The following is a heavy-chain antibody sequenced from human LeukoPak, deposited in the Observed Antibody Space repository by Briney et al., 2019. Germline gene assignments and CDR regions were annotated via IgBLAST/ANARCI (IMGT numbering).Heavy chain of an antibody. J-gene: IGHJ4*02. V-gene: IGHV4-39*07. D-gene: IGHD1-20*01. CDR1: GFTFSSYS. CDR2: FYYSGST. CDR3: ARFYRKTYKWNDQPDY. Sequence: PGGSLRLSCAASGFTFSSYSMNWVRQAPGKGLEWIGSFYYSGSTYYNPSLKSRVTISLDMSKSQFSLKLSSVTAADTAVYYCARFYRKTYKWNDQPDYWGQGTLVTVSS.